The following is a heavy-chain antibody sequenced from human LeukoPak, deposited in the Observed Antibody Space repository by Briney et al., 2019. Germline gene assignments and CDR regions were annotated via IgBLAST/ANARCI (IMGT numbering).Heavy chain of an antibody. CDR2: IYYSGST. Sequence: SETLSLTCTVSGGSISSSSYYWGWIRQPPGKGLEWIGSIYYSGSTYYNPTLKSRVTIFVDTSKNQFSLKLNSVTAADTAVYFCARASTTFDDWGQGTLVTVSS. CDR1: GGSISSSSYY. V-gene: IGHV4-39*07. J-gene: IGHJ4*02. CDR3: ARASTTFDD. D-gene: IGHD1-14*01.